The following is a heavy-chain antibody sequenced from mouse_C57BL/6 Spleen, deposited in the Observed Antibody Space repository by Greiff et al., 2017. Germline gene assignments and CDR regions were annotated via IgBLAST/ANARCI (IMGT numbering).Heavy chain of an antibody. J-gene: IGHJ1*03. CDR2: IYPGSGST. V-gene: IGHV1-55*01. Sequence: QVQLQQPGAELVKPGASVKMSCKASGYTFTSYWITWVKQRPGQGLEWIGDIYPGSGSTNYNEKFKSKAKLTGDTSSSTAYMTRSSLTSEYSAVYYCARRGSRRDFDVWGTGTTVTVSS. D-gene: IGHD1-1*01. CDR1: GYTFTSYW. CDR3: ARRGSRRDFDV.